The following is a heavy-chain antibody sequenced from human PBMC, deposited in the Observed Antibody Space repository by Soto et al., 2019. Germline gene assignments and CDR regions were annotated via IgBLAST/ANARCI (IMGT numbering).Heavy chain of an antibody. CDR1: GDSVSSNSAA. Sequence: SQTLSLTCAISGDSVSSNSAAWNWIRQSPSRGLEWLGRTYYRSKWYNDYAVSVKSRITINPDTSKNQFSLQLNSVTPEDTAVYYCARDTVALGAMVPYYYYGMDVWGQGTTVTVSS. CDR3: ARDTVALGAMVPYYYYGMDV. CDR2: TYYRSKWYN. D-gene: IGHD5-18*01. V-gene: IGHV6-1*01. J-gene: IGHJ6*02.